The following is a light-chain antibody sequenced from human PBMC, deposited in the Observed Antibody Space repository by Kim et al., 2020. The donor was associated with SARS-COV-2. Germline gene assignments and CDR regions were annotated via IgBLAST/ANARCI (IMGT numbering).Light chain of an antibody. Sequence: QSVLTQPPSVSEAPRQRVTISCSGNSSNIGRNAVNWYQQFPGKAPKLLIYYNDLLSSGVSDRFSGSKSGTSASLAISGLQSEDEADYYCETWDDSVNGWVFGGGTQLTVL. CDR2: YND. J-gene: IGLJ3*02. V-gene: IGLV1-36*01. CDR1: SSNIGRNA. CDR3: ETWDDSVNGWV.